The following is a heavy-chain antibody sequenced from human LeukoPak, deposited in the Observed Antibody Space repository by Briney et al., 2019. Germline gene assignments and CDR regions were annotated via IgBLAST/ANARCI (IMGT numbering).Heavy chain of an antibody. D-gene: IGHD6-13*01. J-gene: IGHJ4*02. Sequence: SETLSLTCAVYGGSFSGYYWSWIRQPPGKGLEWIGEINHSGSTNYNPSLKSRVTISVDTSKNQFSLKLSSVTAADTAVYYCARRIAAAGYYDYWGQGTLVTVSS. CDR3: ARRIAAAGYYDY. CDR2: INHSGST. CDR1: GGSFSGYY. V-gene: IGHV4-34*01.